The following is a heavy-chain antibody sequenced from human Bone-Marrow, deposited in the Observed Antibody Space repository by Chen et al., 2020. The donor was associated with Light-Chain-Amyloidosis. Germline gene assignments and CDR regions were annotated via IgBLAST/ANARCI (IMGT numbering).Heavy chain of an antibody. J-gene: IGHJ4*02. CDR3: ARRRDGYNFDY. Sequence: EVQLEQSGPEVKKPGESLKISCKGSGYTFPNYWIGWVRQMPGKGLEWMGVIYPDDSDARYSPSFEGQVTISADKSITTASLQGRSLKASDTAMYYCARRRDGYNFDYWGQGTLVTVSS. CDR2: IYPDDSDA. V-gene: IGHV5-51*01. CDR1: GYTFPNYW. D-gene: IGHD5-12*01.